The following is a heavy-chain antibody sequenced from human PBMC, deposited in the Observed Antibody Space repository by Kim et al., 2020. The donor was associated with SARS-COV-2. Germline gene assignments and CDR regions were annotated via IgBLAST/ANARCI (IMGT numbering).Heavy chain of an antibody. D-gene: IGHD3-22*01. Sequence: GGSLRLSCAASGFTVSSNYMSWVRQAPGKGLEWVSVIYSGGSTYYADSVKGRFTISRDNSKNTLYLQMNSLRAEDTAVYYCAREHYYDSSGYSQWGQGTLVTVSS. CDR2: IYSGGST. CDR1: GFTVSSNY. CDR3: AREHYYDSSGYSQ. J-gene: IGHJ4*02. V-gene: IGHV3-53*01.